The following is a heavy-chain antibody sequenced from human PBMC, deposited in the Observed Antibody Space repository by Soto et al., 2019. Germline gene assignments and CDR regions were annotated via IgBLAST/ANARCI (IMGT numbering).Heavy chain of an antibody. CDR2: IQPRDSDT. D-gene: IGHD3-3*01. Sequence: GESLKISCSGSGYSFTAYWIGWVRQIPGKGLELMGIIQPRDSDTRYRPSFQGQVTISGDRSKSTAYLQWSSLKASDTAIYYCARLFLVRSHYGMDVWGQGTTVTVYS. J-gene: IGHJ6*02. CDR1: GYSFTAYW. CDR3: ARLFLVRSHYGMDV. V-gene: IGHV5-51*01.